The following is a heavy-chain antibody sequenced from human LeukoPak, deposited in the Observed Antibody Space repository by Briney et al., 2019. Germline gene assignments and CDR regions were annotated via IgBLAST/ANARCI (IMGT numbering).Heavy chain of an antibody. Sequence: SETLSLTCTVSGGSINNYYWSWIRQPPGKGLEWIGYIYYSGSTNYNPSLKSRVTISVDTSKNQFSLKLSSVTAADTAVYYCARHKRVGRYCSGGSCSHAFDIWGQGTMVTVSS. J-gene: IGHJ3*02. CDR1: GGSINNYY. D-gene: IGHD2-15*01. V-gene: IGHV4-59*08. CDR2: IYYSGST. CDR3: ARHKRVGRYCSGGSCSHAFDI.